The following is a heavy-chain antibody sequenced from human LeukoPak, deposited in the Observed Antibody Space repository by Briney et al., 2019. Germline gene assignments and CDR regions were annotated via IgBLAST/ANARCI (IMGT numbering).Heavy chain of an antibody. J-gene: IGHJ6*03. D-gene: IGHD3-10*01. Sequence: GGSLRLSCAASGFTVSSNYMSWVRQTPGKGLEWVAVIYSGGSTYYADSVKGRFTISRDNSKNTLYLQMNSLRAEDTAVYYCARDSPPYYYGSGSYYMDVWGKGTTVTISS. CDR2: IYSGGST. CDR3: ARDSPPYYYGSGSYYMDV. CDR1: GFTVSSNY. V-gene: IGHV3-66*01.